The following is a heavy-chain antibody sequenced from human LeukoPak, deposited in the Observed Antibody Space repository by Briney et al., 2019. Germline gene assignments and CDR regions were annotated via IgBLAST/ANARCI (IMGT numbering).Heavy chain of an antibody. CDR3: ARDWSPYDY. CDR1: GFTFGSYW. Sequence: PGGSLRLSCAASGFTFGSYWMSWVRQAPGKGLEWVANIKQDGSDKYYVDSVKGRFTISRDNAKNSLYLQMNSLRVEDTAVYYCARDWSPYDYWGQGTLVTVSS. V-gene: IGHV3-7*01. J-gene: IGHJ4*02. CDR2: IKQDGSDK.